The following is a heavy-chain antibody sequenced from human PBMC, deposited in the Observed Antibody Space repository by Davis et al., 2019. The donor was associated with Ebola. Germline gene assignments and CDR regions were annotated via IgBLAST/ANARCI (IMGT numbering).Heavy chain of an antibody. J-gene: IGHJ4*02. D-gene: IGHD6-19*01. V-gene: IGHV3-7*03. CDR2: IKQDGTEK. CDR1: GFTLSEFW. CDR3: AKDREQWLVQGN. Sequence: GESLKISCAASGFTLSEFWMSWVRQAPGKGLEWVANIKQDGTEKYYADSVKGRFTISRDNSKNTVYLQMNSLRVEDTAVYFCAKDREQWLVQGNWGQGTLVTVSS.